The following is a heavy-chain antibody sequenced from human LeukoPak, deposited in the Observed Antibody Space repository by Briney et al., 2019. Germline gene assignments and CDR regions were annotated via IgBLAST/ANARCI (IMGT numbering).Heavy chain of an antibody. CDR3: AKDFDDYGDYLMDY. J-gene: IGHJ4*02. CDR2: IKQDGSEK. V-gene: IGHV3-7*03. Sequence: GGSLRLSCAASGFTFSTYWMSWVRQAPGKGLEWVANIKQDGSEKYYVDSVKGRFTISRDNSKNTLYLQMNSLRAEDTAVYYCAKDFDDYGDYLMDYWGQGTLVTVSS. D-gene: IGHD4-17*01. CDR1: GFTFSTYW.